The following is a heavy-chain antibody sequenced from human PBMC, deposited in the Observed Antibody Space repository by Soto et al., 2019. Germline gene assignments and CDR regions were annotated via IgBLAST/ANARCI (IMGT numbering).Heavy chain of an antibody. Sequence: QVQLVESGGGVVQPGRSLRLSCAASGFTFSSYGMHWVRQAPGKGLEWVAVIWYDGSNKYYADSVKGRFTISRDNSKITLYLQMNGLRAEDTAVYYCAREPTYSTSYYYYYYGMDVWGQGTTVTVSS. D-gene: IGHD6-6*01. CDR1: GFTFSSYG. CDR3: AREPTYSTSYYYYYYGMDV. CDR2: IWYDGSNK. V-gene: IGHV3-33*01. J-gene: IGHJ6*02.